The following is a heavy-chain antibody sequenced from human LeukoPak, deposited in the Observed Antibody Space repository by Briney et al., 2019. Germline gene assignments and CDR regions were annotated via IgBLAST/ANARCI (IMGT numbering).Heavy chain of an antibody. Sequence: ASVKVSCKASGYTFTSYAMHWVRQAPGQRLEWMGWINAGNGNTKYSQKFQGRVTITRDTSASTAYMELSSLRSEDTAVYYCARRAVTAPPKYYFDHWGQGTLVTVSS. D-gene: IGHD6-19*01. CDR2: INAGNGNT. V-gene: IGHV1-3*01. CDR1: GYTFTSYA. CDR3: ARRAVTAPPKYYFDH. J-gene: IGHJ4*02.